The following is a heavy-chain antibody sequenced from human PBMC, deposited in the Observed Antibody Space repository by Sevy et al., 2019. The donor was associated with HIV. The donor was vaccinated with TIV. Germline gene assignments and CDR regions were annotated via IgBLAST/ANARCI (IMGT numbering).Heavy chain of an antibody. V-gene: IGHV1-69*13. CDR3: ARAPSGSQGPGQYFQH. D-gene: IGHD1-26*01. J-gene: IGHJ1*01. Sequence: ASVKVSCKASGDTFSTYGLSWVRQAPGQGLEWMGGIIPILGTPNYAQKFQGRVTITADESASTAYMELSSLRSEDTALYYCARAPSGSQGPGQYFQHWGQGTLVTVSS. CDR1: GDTFSTYG. CDR2: IIPILGTP.